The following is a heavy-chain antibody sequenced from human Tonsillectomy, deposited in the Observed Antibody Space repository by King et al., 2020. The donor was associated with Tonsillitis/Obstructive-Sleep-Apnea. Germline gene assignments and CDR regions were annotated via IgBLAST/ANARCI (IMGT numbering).Heavy chain of an antibody. D-gene: IGHD2-2*01. CDR2: IDPSDSYT. V-gene: IGHV5-10-1*03. J-gene: IGHJ6*02. Sequence: QLVQSGAEVKKPGESLRISCKGSGYSFTSYWISXVRQMPGKGLEWMGRIDPSDSYTNYSPSFQGHVTISADKSISTAYLQWSSLKASDTAMYYCAIXCXXTXXYHGLXYGMXVCGQXTTVTVS. CDR3: AIXCXXTXXYHGLXYGMXV. CDR1: GYSFTSYW.